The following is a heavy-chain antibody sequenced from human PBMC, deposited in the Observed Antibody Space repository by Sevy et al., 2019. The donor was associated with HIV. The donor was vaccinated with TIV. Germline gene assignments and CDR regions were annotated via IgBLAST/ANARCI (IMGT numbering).Heavy chain of an antibody. D-gene: IGHD2-2*01. V-gene: IGHV3-30-3*01. CDR1: GFTFSSYA. J-gene: IGHJ6*02. CDR3: ARMGQEGVVPAARSTYYYYGMDV. CDR2: ISYDGSNK. Sequence: GGSLRLSCAASGFTFSSYAMHWVRQAPGKGLEWVAVISYDGSNKYYADSVKGRFTISRDNSKNTLYLQMNSLRAEDTAGYYCARMGQEGVVPAARSTYYYYGMDVWGQGTTVTVSS.